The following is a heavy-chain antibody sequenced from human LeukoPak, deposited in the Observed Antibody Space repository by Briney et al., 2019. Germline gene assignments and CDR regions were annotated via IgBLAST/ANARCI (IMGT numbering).Heavy chain of an antibody. V-gene: IGHV4-39*07. CDR2: MSYSGST. CDR3: ARLVSSGTHGYFDF. CDR1: DGSIN. D-gene: IGHD1-26*01. J-gene: IGHJ4*02. Sequence: SETLSLTCTVSDGSINWGWIRQPPGKGLGWIGSMSYSGSTFYNPSLKSRVTMSVDRSNIQFSLKLSSVTAADTAVYYCARLVSSGTHGYFDFWGKGTLVTVSS.